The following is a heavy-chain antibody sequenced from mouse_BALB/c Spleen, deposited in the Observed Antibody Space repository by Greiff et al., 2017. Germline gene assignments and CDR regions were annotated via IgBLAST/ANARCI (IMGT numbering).Heavy chain of an antibody. V-gene: IGHV3-8*02. CDR3: ARYRRGDYYGIFDY. CDR1: GYSITSGY. J-gene: IGHJ2*01. Sequence: EVHLVESGPSLVKPSQTLSLTCSVTGYSITSGYWNWIRKFPGNKLEYMGYISYSGSTYYNPSLKSRISITRDTAKNQYYLQLNSVTTEDTATYYCARYRRGDYYGIFDYWGQGTTLTVSS. D-gene: IGHD1-2*01. CDR2: ISYSGST.